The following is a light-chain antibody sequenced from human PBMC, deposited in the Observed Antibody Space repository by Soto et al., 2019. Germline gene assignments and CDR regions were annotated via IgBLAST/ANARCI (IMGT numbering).Light chain of an antibody. Sequence: EIVMTQSPATLSVSPGERATLSCRASQSVSSNLAWYQQKPGQAPRLLIYGASTRATGIPARFSGSGSGTEFTLTISSLQSEHFAVYYCQQYNNWTPYTFGQGTTLEI. CDR3: QQYNNWTPYT. V-gene: IGKV3-15*01. J-gene: IGKJ2*01. CDR1: QSVSSN. CDR2: GAS.